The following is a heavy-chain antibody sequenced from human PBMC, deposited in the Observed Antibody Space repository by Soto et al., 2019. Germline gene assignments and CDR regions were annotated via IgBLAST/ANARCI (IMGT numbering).Heavy chain of an antibody. CDR3: ARDTGDGTFDF. CDR2: INAGYGNT. J-gene: IGHJ4*02. CDR1: GYTFSSYA. Sequence: QVHLVQSGAEVRKPGASVKVSCKASGYTFSSYAMHWVRQAPGQRLEWMGWINAGYGNTKSSQKFQDRVTISRDTSASTAYMELTSLRSADTAVYYCARDTGDGTFDFWGREPWSPSPQ. D-gene: IGHD7-27*01. V-gene: IGHV1-3*01.